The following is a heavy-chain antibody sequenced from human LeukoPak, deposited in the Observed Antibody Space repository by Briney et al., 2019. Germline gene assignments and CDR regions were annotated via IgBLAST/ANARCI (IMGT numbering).Heavy chain of an antibody. CDR3: ATLSYDVWTGINWFDP. CDR2: IRTSSDT. J-gene: IGHJ5*02. Sequence: GGSLRLSCAASGFIFSSYAISWVRQAPGKGLEWVSGIRTSSDTFYADSVKGRFTISRDISKNTVYLQMNSLRAEDSAVYYCATLSYDVWTGINWFDPWGQGTLVTVSS. V-gene: IGHV3-23*01. D-gene: IGHD3-3*01. CDR1: GFIFSSYA.